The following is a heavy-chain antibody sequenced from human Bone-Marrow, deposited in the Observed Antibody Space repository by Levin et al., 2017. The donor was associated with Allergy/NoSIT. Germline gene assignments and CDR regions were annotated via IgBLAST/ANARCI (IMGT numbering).Heavy chain of an antibody. CDR1: GGSISSYY. D-gene: IGHD4-17*01. Sequence: ESLKISCSVSGGSISSYYWNWIRQPPGKGLEWIGYIYYTGNTNYNPSLKSRVSISVDTSKNQFSLKLYSVTAADTAFYYCARARYGYYDRDFDYWGQGTLVTVSS. J-gene: IGHJ4*02. V-gene: IGHV4-59*01. CDR3: ARARYGYYDRDFDY. CDR2: IYYTGNT.